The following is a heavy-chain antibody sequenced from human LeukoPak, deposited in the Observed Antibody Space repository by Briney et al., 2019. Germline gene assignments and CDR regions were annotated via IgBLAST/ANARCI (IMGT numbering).Heavy chain of an antibody. CDR3: AIDSSLRTLDY. CDR2: INHSGST. V-gene: IGHV4-34*01. J-gene: IGHJ4*02. Sequence: SETLSLTCAVYGGSFSGYYWSWIRQPPGKGLEWIGEINHSGSTNYNPSLKSRVTISVDKSKNQFSLKLSSVTAADTAVYYCAIDSSLRTLDYWGQGTLVTVSS. CDR1: GGSFSGYY. D-gene: IGHD2-21*01.